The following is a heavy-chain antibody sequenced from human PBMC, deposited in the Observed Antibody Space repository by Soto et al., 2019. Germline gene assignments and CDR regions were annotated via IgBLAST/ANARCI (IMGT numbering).Heavy chain of an antibody. CDR1: GFIFSNYP. D-gene: IGHD6-19*01. CDR2: VSPSGSNT. CDR3: ARSDSSGWYSLDY. J-gene: IGHJ4*02. V-gene: IGHV3-23*01. Sequence: GGSLRLSCAVSGFIFSNYPMSWVRQAPGKGLEWVSSVSPSGSNTYYADSVKGRFTMSRDNSDNRLHLQMNSLRAEDTAVYFCARSDSSGWYSLDYWGQGTLVTVYS.